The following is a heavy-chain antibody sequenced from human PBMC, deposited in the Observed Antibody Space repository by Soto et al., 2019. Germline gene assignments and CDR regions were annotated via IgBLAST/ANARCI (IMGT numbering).Heavy chain of an antibody. V-gene: IGHV3-30-3*01. CDR2: ISYDGSNK. Sequence: QVQLVESGGGVVQPGRSLRLSCAASGFTFSSYAMHWVRQAPGKGLEWVAVISYDGSNKYYADSVKGRFTISRDKSKKTLYLQMNSLRAEDTAVYYCARGVIGWPDYWGQGTLVTVSS. CDR3: ARGVIGWPDY. J-gene: IGHJ4*02. CDR1: GFTFSSYA. D-gene: IGHD6-19*01.